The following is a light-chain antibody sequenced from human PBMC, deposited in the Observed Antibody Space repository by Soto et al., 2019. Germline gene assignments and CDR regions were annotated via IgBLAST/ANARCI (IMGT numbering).Light chain of an antibody. CDR1: QSVSSY. J-gene: IGKJ5*01. V-gene: IGKV3-15*01. Sequence: EIVLTQSPATLSLSPGERATLSCRASQSVSSYLAWYQQKPGQAPRLLIYGASTRAAGIPARFRGGGSGADFTLTITSLQSEDFAIYYCQQYNAWPITFGQGTRLEIK. CDR2: GAS. CDR3: QQYNAWPIT.